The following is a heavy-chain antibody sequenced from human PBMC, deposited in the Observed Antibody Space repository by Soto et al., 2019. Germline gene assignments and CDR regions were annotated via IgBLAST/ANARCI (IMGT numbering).Heavy chain of an antibody. CDR2: INSDGSTS. Sequence: EVQLVESGGGLVQPGGSLRLSCAASGFTFSNYWMYWVRQAPGKGLVWVSRINSDGSTSSYADSVKGRFTISRDNAKSTLYLQMNSLRAEDTAVYYCARGDCVGGSCYSLAGYYYYYMDVWGKGTTVTVFS. J-gene: IGHJ6*03. CDR3: ARGDCVGGSCYSLAGYYYYYMDV. CDR1: GFTFSNYW. D-gene: IGHD2-15*01. V-gene: IGHV3-74*01.